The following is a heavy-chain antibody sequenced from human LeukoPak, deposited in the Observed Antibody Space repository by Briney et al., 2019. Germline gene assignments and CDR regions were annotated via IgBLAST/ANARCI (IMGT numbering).Heavy chain of an antibody. D-gene: IGHD3-3*01. CDR3: ARAPQAYDFWSNYYMDV. CDR2: IYTSGST. J-gene: IGHJ6*03. Sequence: SETLSLTCTVSGGSISSYYWSWIQQPAGKGLEWIGRIYTSGSTNYNPSLKSRVTMSVDTSKNQFSLKLSSVTAADTAVYYCARAPQAYDFWSNYYMDVWGEGTTVTVSS. V-gene: IGHV4-4*07. CDR1: GGSISSYY.